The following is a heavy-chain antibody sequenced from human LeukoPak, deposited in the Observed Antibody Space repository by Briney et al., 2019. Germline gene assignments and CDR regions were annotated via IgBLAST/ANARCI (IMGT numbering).Heavy chain of an antibody. Sequence: SETLSLTCTVSGGSISSYYWSWIRQPAGKGLEWIGRIYTSGSTNYNPSLKSRVTMSVDTSKNQFSLKLSSVTAADTAVCYCAREAGYSSSWYTFDYWGQGTLVTVSS. D-gene: IGHD6-13*01. CDR1: GGSISSYY. V-gene: IGHV4-4*07. J-gene: IGHJ4*02. CDR3: AREAGYSSSWYTFDY. CDR2: IYTSGST.